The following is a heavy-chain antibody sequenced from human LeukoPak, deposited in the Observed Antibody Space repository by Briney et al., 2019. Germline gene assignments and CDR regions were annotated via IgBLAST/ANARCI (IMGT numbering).Heavy chain of an antibody. CDR1: GGSISSYY. CDR2: IYYSGST. V-gene: IGHV4-59*01. J-gene: IGHJ6*03. D-gene: IGHD3-3*01. Sequence: SETLSLTCTVSGGSISSYYWSWIRQPPGKGLEWIGYIYYSGSTNYNPSLKSRVTISVDTSKNQFSLKLSSVTAADTAVYYCARAPYITIFAPLNYYYYMDVWGKGTTVTVSS. CDR3: ARAPYITIFAPLNYYYYMDV.